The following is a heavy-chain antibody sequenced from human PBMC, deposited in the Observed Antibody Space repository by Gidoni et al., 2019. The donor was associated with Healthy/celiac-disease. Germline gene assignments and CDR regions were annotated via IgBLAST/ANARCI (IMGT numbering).Heavy chain of an antibody. CDR2: ISYDGSNK. Sequence: QVQLVESGVGVVQPGRSLRLSCAASGFTFSSYAMHWFRQAPGKGLEWVAVISYDGSNKYYADSVKGRFTSSRDNSKNTLYLQMNSLRAEDTAVYYCARVIAIFGVVSAMDVWGQGTTVTVSS. D-gene: IGHD3-3*01. J-gene: IGHJ6*02. V-gene: IGHV3-30-3*01. CDR3: ARVIAIFGVVSAMDV. CDR1: GFTFSSYA.